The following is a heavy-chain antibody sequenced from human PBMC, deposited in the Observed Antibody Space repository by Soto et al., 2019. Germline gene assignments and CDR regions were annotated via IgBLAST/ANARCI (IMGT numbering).Heavy chain of an antibody. D-gene: IGHD3-22*01. V-gene: IGHV3-33*01. CDR2: IRYAGSKT. J-gene: IGHJ6*02. CDR1: GFTFSSYG. Sequence: QVQLVESGGGVVQPGRSLRLSCAAAGFTFSSYGMQWVRQAPGKGLEWVAGIRYAGSKTYYADSVKGRLNTARDSSKNQLHLQMYSLRADDMAVYYCAREAVVVAPYYYGIDVWGLGPPVTVSS. CDR3: AREAVVVAPYYYGIDV.